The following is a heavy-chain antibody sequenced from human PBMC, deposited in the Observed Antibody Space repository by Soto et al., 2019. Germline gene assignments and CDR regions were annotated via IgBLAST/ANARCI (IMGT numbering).Heavy chain of an antibody. D-gene: IGHD3-10*01. J-gene: IGHJ6*02. CDR2: ISAYNGNT. CDR3: ARGSSGSPRNYYYYYGMDV. V-gene: IGHV1-18*01. CDR1: GYTFTSYG. Sequence: ASVKVSCKASGYTFTSYGISWVRQAPGQGLEWMGWISAYNGNTNYAQKLQGRVTMTTDTSTSTAYMELRSLRSDDTAVYYCARGSSGSPRNYYYYYGMDVWGQGTTVTVSS.